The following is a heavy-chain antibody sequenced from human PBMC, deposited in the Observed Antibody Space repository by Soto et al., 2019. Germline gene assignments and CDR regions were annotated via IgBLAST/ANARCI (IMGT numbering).Heavy chain of an antibody. D-gene: IGHD6-19*01. J-gene: IGHJ4*02. Sequence: PSETLSLTCTVSGGSISSYYRSWVRQPPGKGLEWIGYIYYSGSTNYNPSLKSRVTISVDTSKNQFSLKLSSVTAADTAVYYCARVEDSSGWPTFDYWGQGTLVTVSS. V-gene: IGHV4-59*01. CDR1: GGSISSYY. CDR3: ARVEDSSGWPTFDY. CDR2: IYYSGST.